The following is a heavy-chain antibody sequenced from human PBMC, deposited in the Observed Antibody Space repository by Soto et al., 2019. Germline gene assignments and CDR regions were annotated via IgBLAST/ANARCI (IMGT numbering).Heavy chain of an antibody. Sequence: SETLSLTCAVYGGSISGYYWSWIRQPPGKGLEWIGEINHSGSTNYNPSLKSRVTISVDTSKNQFSLKLSSVTAADTAVYYCARRSKVGLRYFDWLLFARWFDPWGQGTLVTVSS. J-gene: IGHJ5*02. CDR3: ARRSKVGLRYFDWLLFARWFDP. V-gene: IGHV4-34*01. CDR2: INHSGST. CDR1: GGSISGYY. D-gene: IGHD3-9*01.